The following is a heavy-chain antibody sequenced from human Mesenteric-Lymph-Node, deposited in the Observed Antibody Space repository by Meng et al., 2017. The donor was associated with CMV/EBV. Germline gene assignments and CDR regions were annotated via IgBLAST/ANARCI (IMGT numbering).Heavy chain of an antibody. V-gene: IGHV1-2*02. Sequence: CKASGYTFTKYCRHWVRQAPGQGLEWMGWVNPDSGGTHSARKFQDRVTMTRDTSISTAYMELSRLTSDDTAVYYCSRDIEALTTRGLADYWGQGTLVT. CDR3: SRDIEALTTRGLADY. CDR2: VNPDSGGT. CDR1: GYTFTKYC. D-gene: IGHD5-12*01. J-gene: IGHJ4*02.